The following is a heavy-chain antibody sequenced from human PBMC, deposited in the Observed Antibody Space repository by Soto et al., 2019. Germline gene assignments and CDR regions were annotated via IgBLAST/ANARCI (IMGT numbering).Heavy chain of an antibody. Sequence: SXKISYEASGYTXNSYDIHLVRQATGQGLEWSGWMNPNSGNTGYAQKFQGRVTITRNTSISTAYMELSSLRSEDTAVYYFARGRSGFGSSWIGINWFDPWGQGILAPVSS. J-gene: IGHJ5*02. CDR2: MNPNSGNT. CDR1: GYTXNSYD. D-gene: IGHD6-13*01. CDR3: ARGRSGFGSSWIGINWFDP. V-gene: IGHV1-8*01.